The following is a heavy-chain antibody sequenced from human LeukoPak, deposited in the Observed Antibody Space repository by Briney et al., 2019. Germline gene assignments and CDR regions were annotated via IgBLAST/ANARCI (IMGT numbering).Heavy chain of an antibody. CDR2: IYPGDSDT. CDR3: ASPDIRIQP. Sequence: GESLKISCKGSGYSFTNYWIGWVRQMPGKGLGWMGIIYPGDSDTKYSPSFQGQVTISADKSISTAYLQWSSLKASDTAMYHCASPDIRIQPWGQGTLVTVSS. J-gene: IGHJ5*02. CDR1: GYSFTNYW. V-gene: IGHV5-51*01. D-gene: IGHD5-12*01.